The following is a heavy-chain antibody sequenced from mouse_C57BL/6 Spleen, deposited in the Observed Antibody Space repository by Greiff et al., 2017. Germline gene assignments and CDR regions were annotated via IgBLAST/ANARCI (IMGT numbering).Heavy chain of an antibody. V-gene: IGHV1-15*01. CDR3: TKGYGYDGDYYAMDY. Sequence: QVQLQQSGAELVRPGASVTLSCKASGYTFTDYEMHWVKQTPVHGLEWIGAIDPETGGTAYNQKFKGKAILTADKSSSTAYMELRSLTSEDSAVXYGTKGYGYDGDYYAMDYWGQGTSVTVSS. CDR2: IDPETGGT. CDR1: GYTFTDYE. J-gene: IGHJ4*01. D-gene: IGHD2-2*01.